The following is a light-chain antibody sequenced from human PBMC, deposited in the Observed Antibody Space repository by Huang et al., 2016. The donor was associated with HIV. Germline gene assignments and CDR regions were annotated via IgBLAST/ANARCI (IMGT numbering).Light chain of an antibody. CDR2: GTS. V-gene: IGKV1-39*01. Sequence: DIQMTQSPSSLSASVGDRVTITCRAGQSIITFLTWYQQRPGKAPKLLIYGTSTLHSGVPSRFSGSGSGTAFTLTINTLQPEDFATYYCQQSFSTPLTFGGGTKVAIK. CDR3: QQSFSTPLT. J-gene: IGKJ4*01. CDR1: QSIITF.